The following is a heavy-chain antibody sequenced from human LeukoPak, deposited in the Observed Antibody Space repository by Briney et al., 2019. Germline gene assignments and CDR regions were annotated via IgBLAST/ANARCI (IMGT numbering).Heavy chain of an antibody. V-gene: IGHV4-59*12. CDR1: GGSISSYY. D-gene: IGHD3-9*01. CDR3: ARELRYFDWSPSPRSDY. Sequence: SETLSLTCTVSGGSISSYYWSWIRQPPGKGLEWIGYIYYSGSTNYNPSLKSRVTISVDTSKNQFSLKLSSVTAADTAVYYCARELRYFDWSPSPRSDYWGQGTLVTVSS. J-gene: IGHJ4*02. CDR2: IYYSGST.